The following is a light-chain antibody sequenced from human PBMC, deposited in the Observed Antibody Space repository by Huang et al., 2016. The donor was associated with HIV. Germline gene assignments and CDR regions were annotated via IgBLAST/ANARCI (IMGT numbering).Light chain of an antibody. J-gene: IGKJ2*01. CDR3: QQYDSSPMYT. V-gene: IGKV3-20*01. Sequence: DIVLTQSPGTLSLSPGERATLSCRASQSVSSTFLAWYQQKPGQAPRLLIYGASNRGTGSPDRFSCSGSGTDFTLTISRLEPEDFAVYHCQQYDSSPMYTFGQGTKLEIK. CDR2: GAS. CDR1: QSVSSTF.